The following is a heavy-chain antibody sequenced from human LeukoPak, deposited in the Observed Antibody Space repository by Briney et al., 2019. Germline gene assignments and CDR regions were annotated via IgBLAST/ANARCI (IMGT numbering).Heavy chain of an antibody. CDR2: IYYSGST. V-gene: IGHV4-39*01. CDR3: ARQFRDYYDSSGYSPPGY. CDR1: GGSISSSSYY. J-gene: IGHJ4*02. D-gene: IGHD3-22*01. Sequence: SETLSLTCTVSGGSISSSSYYWGWIRQPPGKGLEWIGSIYYSGSTYYNPSLKSRVTISVDTSKNQFSLKLSSVTAADTAVYYCARQFRDYYDSSGYSPPGYWGQGTLVTVSS.